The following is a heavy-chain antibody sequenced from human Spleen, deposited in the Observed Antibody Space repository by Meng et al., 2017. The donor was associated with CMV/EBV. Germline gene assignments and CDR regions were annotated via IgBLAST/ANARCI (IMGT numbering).Heavy chain of an antibody. CDR3: TRAVAWNYDAFDI. CDR1: GFTFGDYA. Sequence: GGSLRLSCTASGFTFGDYAMSWVRQAPGKGLEWVGFIRSKAYGGTTEYAASVKGRFTISRDDSKSIAYLQMNSLKTEDTAVYYCTRAVAWNYDAFDIWGQGTMVTVSS. J-gene: IGHJ3*02. V-gene: IGHV3-49*04. D-gene: IGHD1-7*01. CDR2: IRSKAYGGTT.